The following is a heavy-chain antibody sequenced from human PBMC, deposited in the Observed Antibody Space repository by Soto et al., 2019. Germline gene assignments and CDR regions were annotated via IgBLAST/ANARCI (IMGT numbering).Heavy chain of an antibody. J-gene: IGHJ4*02. CDR3: ARYRYCSGGSCYSYYFDY. D-gene: IGHD2-15*01. V-gene: IGHV4-61*08. Sequence: SETLSLTCTVSGGSVSSGGDYWSWIRQPPGKGLEWIGYIYYSGSTNYNPSLKSRVTISVDTSKNQFSLKLSSVTAADTAVYYCARYRYCSGGSCYSYYFDYWGQGTLVTVSS. CDR2: IYYSGST. CDR1: GGSVSSGGDY.